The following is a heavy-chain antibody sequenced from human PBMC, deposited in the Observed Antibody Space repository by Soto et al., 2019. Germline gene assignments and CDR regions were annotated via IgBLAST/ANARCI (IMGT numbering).Heavy chain of an antibody. J-gene: IGHJ6*02. CDR3: AMRDYYGSGSYYHYYYYGMDV. CDR1: GGTFSSYA. V-gene: IGHV1-69*06. CDR2: IIPIFGTA. Sequence: SVKVSCKASGGTFSSYAISWVRQAPGQGLEWTGGIIPIFGTANYAQKFQGRVTITADKSTSTAYMELSSLRSEDTAVYYCAMRDYYGSGSYYHYYYYGMDVWGQGTTVTVSS. D-gene: IGHD3-10*01.